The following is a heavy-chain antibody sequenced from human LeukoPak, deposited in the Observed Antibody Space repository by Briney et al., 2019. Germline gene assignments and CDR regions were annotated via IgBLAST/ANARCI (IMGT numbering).Heavy chain of an antibody. CDR3: ARTYAYDATGDRGH. Sequence: GGSLRLSCAASGFTFSSYSMNWVRQAPGKGLEWVSSISSSSSYIYHADSVKGRFTISRDNAKNSLYLQMNSLRAEDTAVYYCARTYAYDATGDRGHWGQGTLVTVSS. V-gene: IGHV3-21*01. J-gene: IGHJ4*02. D-gene: IGHD3-16*01. CDR2: ISSSSSYI. CDR1: GFTFSSYS.